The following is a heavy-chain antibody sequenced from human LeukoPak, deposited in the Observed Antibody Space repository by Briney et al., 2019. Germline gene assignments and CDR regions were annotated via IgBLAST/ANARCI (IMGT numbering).Heavy chain of an antibody. CDR2: IYSDGNT. D-gene: IGHD3-3*01. CDR3: ARGMASDFWSGFYYYGMDV. Sequence: GGSLRLSCAASGFTVSSNYMTWVRQAPGKGLEWVSAIYSDGNTYYADSVEGRFTISRDNSKNTLYLQMNSLRAEDTAVYYCARGMASDFWSGFYYYGMDVWGQGTTVTVSS. J-gene: IGHJ6*02. V-gene: IGHV3-53*05. CDR1: GFTVSSNY.